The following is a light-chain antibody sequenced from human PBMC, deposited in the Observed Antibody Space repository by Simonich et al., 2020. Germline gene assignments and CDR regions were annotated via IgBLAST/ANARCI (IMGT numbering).Light chain of an antibody. V-gene: IGLV4-69*01. J-gene: IGLJ3*02. CDR2: LNSDGSH. Sequence: QLVLTQSPSASASLGASVKLTCTLSSGHSSYAIAWHQQQPEKGPRYLMKLNSDGSHSKGDRSPDRFSGSSSGAERYLTISSLQSEDEADYYCQTWGTGINWVFGGGTKLTVL. CDR1: SGHSSYA. CDR3: QTWGTGINWV.